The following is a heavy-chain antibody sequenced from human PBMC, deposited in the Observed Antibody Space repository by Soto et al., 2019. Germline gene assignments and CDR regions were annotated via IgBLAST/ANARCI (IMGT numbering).Heavy chain of an antibody. CDR3: ARVCGVDCHYGMGV. D-gene: IGHD2-21*02. V-gene: IGHV4-31*03. CDR1: GGSISRGGYY. J-gene: IGHJ6*02. Sequence: QVQLQQSGPGLVKTSQTLSLTCTVSGGSISRGGYYWSWIRQHPGKGLEWIGYIYYSGSTYYNPSHKGRVTISVDTSKHEFSLKPSSGLAADTAVYDGARVCGVDCHYGMGVWGQGTKVTVSS. CDR2: IYYSGST.